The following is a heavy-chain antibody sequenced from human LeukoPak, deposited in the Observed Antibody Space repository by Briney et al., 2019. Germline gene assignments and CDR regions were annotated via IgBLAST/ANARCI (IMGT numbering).Heavy chain of an antibody. V-gene: IGHV3-23*01. CDR1: GFTFSSYA. CDR3: AKDPNWNYLGLNWFDP. D-gene: IGHD1-7*01. CDR2: ISGSGGST. Sequence: GGSLRLSCAASGFTFSSYAMSWVRHAPGKGLEWVSAISGSGGSTYYADSVKGRFTISRDNSKNTLYLQMNSLRAEDTAVYYCAKDPNWNYLGLNWFDPWGQGTLVTVSS. J-gene: IGHJ5*02.